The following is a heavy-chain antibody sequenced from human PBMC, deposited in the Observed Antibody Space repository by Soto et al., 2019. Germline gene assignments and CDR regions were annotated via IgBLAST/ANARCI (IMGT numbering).Heavy chain of an antibody. CDR1: GYTFTSYA. CDR2: INAGNGNT. Sequence: ASVKVSCKASGYTFTSYAMHWVRQAPGQRLEWMGWINAGNGNTKYSQKFQGRVTITRDTSASTAYMELSSLRSEDTAVYYCARDKGVLWFGALLYEYFDYWGQGTLVTVSS. V-gene: IGHV1-3*01. CDR3: ARDKGVLWFGALLYEYFDY. D-gene: IGHD3-10*01. J-gene: IGHJ4*02.